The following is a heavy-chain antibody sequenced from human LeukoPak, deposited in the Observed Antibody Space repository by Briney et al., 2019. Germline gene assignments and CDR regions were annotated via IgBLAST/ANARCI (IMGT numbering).Heavy chain of an antibody. Sequence: SVKVSCKASGGTFSSYAISWVRQAPGQGLEWMGGIIPIFGTANYAQKFQGRVTITADESTSTAYMELSSLRSEDTAVYYCARMDSSGSYYYYGMDVWGQGTTVTVSS. CDR2: IIPIFGTA. V-gene: IGHV1-69*13. CDR3: ARMDSSGSYYYYGMDV. D-gene: IGHD6-19*01. J-gene: IGHJ6*02. CDR1: GGTFSSYA.